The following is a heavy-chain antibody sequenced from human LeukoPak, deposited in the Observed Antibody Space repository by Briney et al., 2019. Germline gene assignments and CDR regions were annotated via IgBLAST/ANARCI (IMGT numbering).Heavy chain of an antibody. CDR2: ITGSSVYT. D-gene: IGHD1-26*01. CDR1: GFTFSSYA. V-gene: IGHV3-21*01. J-gene: IGHJ4*02. CDR3: ARKGSGNYYLDY. Sequence: GGSLRLSCAASGFTFSSYAMSWVRQAPGKGLEWVSSITGSSVYTYSADSVKGRFSISRDNAKHSLYLHLNSLKVEDTGVYYCARKGSGNYYLDYWGQGTLVTVSS.